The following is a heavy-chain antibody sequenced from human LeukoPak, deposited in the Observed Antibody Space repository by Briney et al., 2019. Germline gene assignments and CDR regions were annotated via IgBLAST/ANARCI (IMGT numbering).Heavy chain of an antibody. CDR1: GFTFSSYS. J-gene: IGHJ6*02. Sequence: GGSLRLSCAASGFTFSSYSMNWVRQAPGRGLGWVSSISSSSSYIYYADSVKGRFTISRDNAKNSLYLQMNSLRAEDTAVYYCARHGYCSGGSCPTDVWGQGTTVTVSS. V-gene: IGHV3-21*01. CDR2: ISSSSSYI. D-gene: IGHD2-15*01. CDR3: ARHGYCSGGSCPTDV.